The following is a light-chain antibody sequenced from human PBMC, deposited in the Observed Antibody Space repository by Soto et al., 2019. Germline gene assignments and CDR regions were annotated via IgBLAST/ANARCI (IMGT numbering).Light chain of an antibody. Sequence: IVMTPSPATMSVSPGERATLSCRASQSVSSNLAWYQQTPGQAPRLLIYGASSRTTGIPDRLSGSGSGTYFTLTISRLEPEDFAMYYCQQCGGSPTFGQGTKVDIK. V-gene: IGKV3-20*01. CDR2: GAS. CDR3: QQCGGSPT. J-gene: IGKJ1*01. CDR1: QSVSSN.